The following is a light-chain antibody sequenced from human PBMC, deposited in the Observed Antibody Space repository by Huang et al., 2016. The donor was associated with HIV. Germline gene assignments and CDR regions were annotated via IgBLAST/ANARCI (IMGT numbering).Light chain of an antibody. CDR3: QQYYQNPQT. V-gene: IGKV4-1*01. CDR2: WAS. CDR1: QSLLYSLNNKNY. Sequence: DIVMTQSPDSLSVSPGERATIDCKSSQSLLYSLNNKNYLAWFQQKPGRPPKLLLYWASTRESGIPERFSGSGSGTDCTLTINNLQPEDVATYYCQQYYQNPQTFGQGT. J-gene: IGKJ5*01.